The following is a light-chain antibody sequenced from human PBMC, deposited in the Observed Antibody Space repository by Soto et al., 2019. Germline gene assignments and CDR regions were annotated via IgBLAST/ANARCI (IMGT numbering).Light chain of an antibody. CDR1: QSISSW. Sequence: IQMTQSPSTLSASVGDRVTLTCRASQSISSWLAWYQQKPGRAPKLLIYKASTLESGVPSRFSGSGFGTAFTLTISSLQPDDFATYYCQQYIAYSATFGGGTKVEIK. CDR3: QQYIAYSAT. J-gene: IGKJ4*01. CDR2: KAS. V-gene: IGKV1-5*03.